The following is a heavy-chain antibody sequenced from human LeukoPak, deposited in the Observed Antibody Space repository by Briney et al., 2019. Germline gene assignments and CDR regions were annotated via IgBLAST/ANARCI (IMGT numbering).Heavy chain of an antibody. Sequence: SETLPLTCTVSGGSVSSGSYYWSWIRQPPGKGLEWIGYIYYSGSTNYNPSLKSRVTISVDTSKNQFSLKLSSVTAADTAVYYCARELAVAGKGGYDYWGQGTLVTVSS. CDR3: ARELAVAGKGGYDY. CDR2: IYYSGST. D-gene: IGHD6-19*01. V-gene: IGHV4-61*01. J-gene: IGHJ4*02. CDR1: GGSVSSGSYY.